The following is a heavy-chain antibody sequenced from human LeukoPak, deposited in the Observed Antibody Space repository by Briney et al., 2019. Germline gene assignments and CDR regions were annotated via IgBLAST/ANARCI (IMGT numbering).Heavy chain of an antibody. J-gene: IGHJ4*02. CDR2: MKSNSGDT. CDR3: ARGEYSSSWYPFDN. D-gene: IGHD6-13*01. Sequence: ASVTVSFKTSGYTFTVYDINWVRQAPGQGLEWMGWMKSNSGDTHFAQKFQGRVTMTRNTSISTAFMELSSLRSEDTAVYYCARGEYSSSWYPFDNWGQGSLVTVSS. V-gene: IGHV1-8*01. CDR1: GYTFTVYD.